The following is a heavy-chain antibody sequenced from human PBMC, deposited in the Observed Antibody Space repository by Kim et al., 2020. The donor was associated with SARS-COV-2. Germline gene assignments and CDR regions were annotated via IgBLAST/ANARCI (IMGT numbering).Heavy chain of an antibody. CDR2: IRPNTGGT. V-gene: IGHV1-2*02. Sequence: ASVKVSCKATGYTFTDYYVHWVRQAPGQGLEWMGWIRPNTGGTNYAQSFQGRVTMTRDTSISTSYMELRSLRSDDTGVYYCARGASIAGATQAGGEYFDYWGQGILVTVSS. J-gene: IGHJ4*02. CDR1: GYTFTDYY. D-gene: IGHD1-26*01. CDR3: ARGASIAGATQAGGEYFDY.